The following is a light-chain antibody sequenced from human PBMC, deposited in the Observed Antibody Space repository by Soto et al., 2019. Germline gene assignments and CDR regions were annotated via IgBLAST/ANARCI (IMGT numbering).Light chain of an antibody. CDR3: TSYTGSRSLVV. Sequence: QSVLTQPASVSASPGQSITISCTGTSSDIGSYNYVSWYRHHPGKATQLMIYEVSHRPSGISHRFSGSKSGNTASLTISGLQAEDEGYYYCTSYTGSRSLVVFGGGTQLTVL. J-gene: IGLJ2*01. CDR2: EVS. CDR1: SSDIGSYNY. V-gene: IGLV2-14*01.